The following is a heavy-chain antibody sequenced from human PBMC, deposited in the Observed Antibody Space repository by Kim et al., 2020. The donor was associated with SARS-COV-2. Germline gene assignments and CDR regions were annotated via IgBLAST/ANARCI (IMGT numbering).Heavy chain of an antibody. CDR3: AREPPYGDYGPTAFDI. J-gene: IGHJ3*02. CDR1: GGSISSYY. V-gene: IGHV4-59*01. Sequence: SETLSLTCTVSGGSISSYYWSWIRQPPGKGLEWIGYIYYSGSTNYNPSLKSRVTISVDTSKNQFSLKLSSVTAADTAVYYCAREPPYGDYGPTAFDIWGQGTMVTVSS. D-gene: IGHD4-17*01. CDR2: IYYSGST.